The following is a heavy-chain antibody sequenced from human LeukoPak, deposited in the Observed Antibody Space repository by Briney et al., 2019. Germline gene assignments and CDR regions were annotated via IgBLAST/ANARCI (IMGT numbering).Heavy chain of an antibody. D-gene: IGHD3-3*01. Sequence: SETLSLTCAVYGGSFSGYYWSWIRQPPGKGLEWIGEINHSGSTNYNPSLKSRVTISVDTSKNQFSLKLSSVTAADTAVYYCARGRRLRFFDYWGQGTLVTVSS. J-gene: IGHJ4*02. CDR3: ARGRRLRFFDY. CDR1: GGSFSGYY. CDR2: INHSGST. V-gene: IGHV4-34*01.